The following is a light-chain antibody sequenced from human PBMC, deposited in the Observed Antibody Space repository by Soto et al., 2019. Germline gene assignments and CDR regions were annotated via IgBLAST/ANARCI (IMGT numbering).Light chain of an antibody. CDR3: QQYHHWPPIT. V-gene: IGKV3-15*01. Sequence: EIVMTQSPATLSVSPGERATLSCRASQNIDSNLVWYQQKPGQSPRLLIFRASTRATAIPARFSGSGSGTEFTLTISSLQSEDFAVYYCQQYHHWPPITFGQGTRLEIK. J-gene: IGKJ5*01. CDR2: RAS. CDR1: QNIDSN.